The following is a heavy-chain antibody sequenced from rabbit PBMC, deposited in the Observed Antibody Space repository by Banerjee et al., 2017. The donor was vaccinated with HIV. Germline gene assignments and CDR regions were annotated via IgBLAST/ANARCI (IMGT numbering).Heavy chain of an antibody. D-gene: IGHD1-1*01. CDR2: INTSSGNT. CDR1: GFSFSSKYV. CDR3: ARDSAGVIGWNFNL. J-gene: IGHJ4*01. Sequence: QEQLEESGGDLVKPEGSLTLTCTASGFSFSSKYVMCWVRQAPGKGLEWIGCINTSSGNTVYASWAKGRFTISKTSSTTVTLQMTSLTAADTATYFCARDSAGVIGWNFNLWGPGTLVTVS. V-gene: IGHV1S45*01.